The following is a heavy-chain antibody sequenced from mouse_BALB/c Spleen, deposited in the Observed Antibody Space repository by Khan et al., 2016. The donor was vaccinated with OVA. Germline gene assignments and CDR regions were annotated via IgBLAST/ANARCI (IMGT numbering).Heavy chain of an antibody. CDR2: IYPGSGNSS. Sequence: QVQLQQSGAELARPGASVKLSCEASGYTFTDFYINWVKQRTGQGLEWIGDIYPGSGNSSYFNEKFKGKATLTADKSSSTAYMQLSSLTSEDSAAYFCARSGTGSFAYWGHGTLVTVSA. CDR1: GYTFTDFY. D-gene: IGHD4-1*01. J-gene: IGHJ3*01. V-gene: IGHV1-77*01. CDR3: ARSGTGSFAY.